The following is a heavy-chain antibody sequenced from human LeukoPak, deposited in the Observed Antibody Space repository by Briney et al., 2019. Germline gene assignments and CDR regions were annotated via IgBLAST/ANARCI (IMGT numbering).Heavy chain of an antibody. Sequence: SETLSLTCAVSGGSISSYYWSWIRQPAGKRLEWIGRIYKTGSTNYNPSLKSRVTMSVDTSKNQFSLKLRSVTAADTAVYYCARAADCFTTSCYRAPPHYYFYMDVWGKGTTVTVSS. D-gene: IGHD2-2*02. CDR2: IYKTGST. CDR3: ARAADCFTTSCYRAPPHYYFYMDV. V-gene: IGHV4-4*07. CDR1: GGSISSYY. J-gene: IGHJ6*03.